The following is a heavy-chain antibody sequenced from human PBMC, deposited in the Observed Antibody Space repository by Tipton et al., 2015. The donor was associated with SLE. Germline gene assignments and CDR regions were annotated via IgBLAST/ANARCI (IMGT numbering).Heavy chain of an antibody. Sequence: SLTCTVSGASISSSDYYWGWIRQPPGKGLESIGLIYYSGNTYYNPSLKSRVTISVDTSKNQFSLKLTSVAATDTAVYFCARITMIRGLLNWFDPWGQGTLVTVSS. V-gene: IGHV4-39*01. J-gene: IGHJ5*02. CDR2: IYYSGNT. CDR3: ARITMIRGLLNWFDP. D-gene: IGHD3-10*01. CDR1: GASISSSDYY.